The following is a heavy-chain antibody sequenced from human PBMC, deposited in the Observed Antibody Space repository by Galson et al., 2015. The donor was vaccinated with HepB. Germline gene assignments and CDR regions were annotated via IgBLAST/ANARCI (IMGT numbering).Heavy chain of an antibody. CDR1: GYTFTGYY. J-gene: IGHJ5*02. V-gene: IGHV1-2*06. Sequence: SVKVSCKASGYTFTGYYMHWVRQAPGQGLEWMGRINPNSGGTNYAQKFQGRVTMTRDTSISTAYMELSRLRSDDTAVYYCAREFIVTKGRFDPWGQGTLVTVSS. D-gene: IGHD5-18*01. CDR2: INPNSGGT. CDR3: AREFIVTKGRFDP.